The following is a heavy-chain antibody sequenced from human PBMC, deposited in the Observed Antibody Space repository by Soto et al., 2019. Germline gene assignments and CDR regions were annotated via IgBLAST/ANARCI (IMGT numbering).Heavy chain of an antibody. CDR1: GYTFTSYY. V-gene: IGHV1-46*01. CDR3: ARGYYDSSGYYTAGSQFDY. CDR2: INPSGGST. J-gene: IGHJ4*02. Sequence: ASVKVSCKASGYTFTSYYMHWVRQAPGQGLEWMGIINPSGGSTSYAQKFQGRVTMTRDTSTSTVYMELSSLRSEDTAVYYCARGYYDSSGYYTAGSQFDYWGQGTLFTVSS. D-gene: IGHD3-22*01.